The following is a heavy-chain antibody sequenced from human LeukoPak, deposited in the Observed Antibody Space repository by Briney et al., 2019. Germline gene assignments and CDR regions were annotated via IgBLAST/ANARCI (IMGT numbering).Heavy chain of an antibody. CDR3: ARENYDSSGYYSYYFDY. CDR1: GGTFSSYA. CDR2: IIPILGIA. D-gene: IGHD3-22*01. V-gene: IGHV1-69*04. Sequence: EASVKVSCKASGGTFSSYAISWVRKAPGQGLEWMGRIIPILGIANYAQKFQGRVTITADKSTSTAYMELSGLRSEDTAVYYCARENYDSSGYYSYYFDYWGQGTLVTVSS. J-gene: IGHJ4*02.